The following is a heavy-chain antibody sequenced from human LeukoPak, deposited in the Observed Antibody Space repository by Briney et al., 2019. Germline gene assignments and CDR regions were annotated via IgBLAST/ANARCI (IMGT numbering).Heavy chain of an antibody. Sequence: PSETLSLTCTVSGASVSSGSYYWSWIRQPPGKGPEWIGYIYYSGSTNYDPSLKSRVTISVDKSKNQFSLKLSSVTAADTAVYYCARDTVVVHYSRTYYYGMDVWGQGTTVTVSS. V-gene: IGHV4-61*01. CDR1: GASVSSGSYY. J-gene: IGHJ6*02. CDR2: IYYSGST. D-gene: IGHD2-2*01. CDR3: ARDTVVVHYSRTYYYGMDV.